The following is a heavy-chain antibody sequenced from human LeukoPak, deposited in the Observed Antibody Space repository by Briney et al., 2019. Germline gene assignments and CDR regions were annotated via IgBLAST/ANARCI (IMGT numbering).Heavy chain of an antibody. CDR1: GGSISSSNW. Sequence: PSETLSLTCAVSGGSISSSNWWSWVRQPPGKGLEWIGEIYHSGSTNYNPSLKSRVTISVDKSKNQFSLKLSSVTAADTAVYYCARDSITMVRGETDAFDIWGQGTMVTVSS. D-gene: IGHD3-10*01. V-gene: IGHV4-4*02. J-gene: IGHJ3*02. CDR2: IYHSGST. CDR3: ARDSITMVRGETDAFDI.